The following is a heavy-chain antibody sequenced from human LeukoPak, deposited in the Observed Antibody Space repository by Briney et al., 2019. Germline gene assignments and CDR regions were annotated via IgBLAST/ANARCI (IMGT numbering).Heavy chain of an antibody. D-gene: IGHD6-13*01. Sequence: GGSLRLSCAASGFTVNNNYMSWVRQAPGKGLEWVSGIYSGGSTYYADSVKGRFTISRDNSKNTLYLQMNSLRAEDTAVYYCAKAAGYSSSWIDYWGQGTLVTVSS. J-gene: IGHJ4*02. CDR2: IYSGGST. CDR3: AKAAGYSSSWIDY. V-gene: IGHV3-53*01. CDR1: GFTVNNNY.